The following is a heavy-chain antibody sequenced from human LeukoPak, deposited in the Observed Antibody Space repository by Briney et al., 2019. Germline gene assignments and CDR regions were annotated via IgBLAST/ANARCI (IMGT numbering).Heavy chain of an antibody. CDR1: GFTFSSYA. CDR2: ISYDGSNK. Sequence: QPGRSLRLSCAASGFTFSSYAMHWVRQAPGKGLEWVAVISYDGSNKYYADSVKGRFTISRDNSKNTLYLQMNSLRAEDTAVNYCARGHLEQLALRFDYWGQGTLVTVSS. D-gene: IGHD6-6*01. J-gene: IGHJ4*02. V-gene: IGHV3-30-3*01. CDR3: ARGHLEQLALRFDY.